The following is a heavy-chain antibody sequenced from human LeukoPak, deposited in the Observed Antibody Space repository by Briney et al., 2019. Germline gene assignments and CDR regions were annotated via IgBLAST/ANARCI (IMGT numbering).Heavy chain of an antibody. CDR2: ISAYNGNT. V-gene: IGHV1-18*04. Sequence: ASVKVSCKASGYTFTGYYMHWVRQAPGQGLEWMGWISAYNGNTNYAQKLQGRVTMTTDTSTSTAYMELRSLRSDDTAVYYCARWSLGYGGNWPFDYWGQGTLVTVSS. J-gene: IGHJ4*02. CDR3: ARWSLGYGGNWPFDY. D-gene: IGHD4-23*01. CDR1: GYTFTGYY.